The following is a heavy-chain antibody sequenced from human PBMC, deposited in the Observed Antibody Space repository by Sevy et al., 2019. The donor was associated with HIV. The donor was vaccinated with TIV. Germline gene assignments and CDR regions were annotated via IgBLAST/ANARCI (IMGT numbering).Heavy chain of an antibody. CDR1: GFTFSSYA. J-gene: IGHJ4*02. CDR3: AREGSSSCADY. D-gene: IGHD6-13*01. Sequence: GGSLRLSCAASGFTFSSYAMHWVRQAPGKGLEWVAVISYDGSNKYYADSVKGRFTISRDNSKNTLYLQMNSLRAEDMAVYYCAREGSSSCADYWGQGTLVTVSS. CDR2: ISYDGSNK. V-gene: IGHV3-30-3*01.